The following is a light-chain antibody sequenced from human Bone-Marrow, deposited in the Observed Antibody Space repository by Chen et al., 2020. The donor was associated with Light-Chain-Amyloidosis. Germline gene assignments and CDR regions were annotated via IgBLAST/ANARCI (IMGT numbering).Light chain of an antibody. CDR3: QSADSSGTYEVI. CDR2: RDT. Sequence: YELTPPPSVSVSPGHTARITCSGDDLPTKYAYWYQQKQGQAPVLVIHRDTERPSGISERFSGSSSGTTATLTISGVQAEDEADYHCQSADSSGTYEVIFGGGTKLTVL. J-gene: IGLJ2*01. CDR1: DLPTKY. V-gene: IGLV3-25*03.